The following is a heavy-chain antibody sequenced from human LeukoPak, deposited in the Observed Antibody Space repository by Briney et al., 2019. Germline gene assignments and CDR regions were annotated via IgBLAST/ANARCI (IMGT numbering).Heavy chain of an antibody. CDR3: AGYCSGGSCSGKASFDY. V-gene: IGHV3-23*01. CDR2: IGYNNWVHNNEGT. CDR1: GFIYHRYS. Sequence: GGCLRLSRASSGFIYHRYSMPGVRQARARGWEGVSSIGYNNWVHNNEGTYYSGSVKERFTLSRDHSETAEYLQMNSLRAEDTAIYYCAGYCSGGSCSGKASFDYWGQGTLVTVSS. J-gene: IGHJ4*02. D-gene: IGHD2-15*01.